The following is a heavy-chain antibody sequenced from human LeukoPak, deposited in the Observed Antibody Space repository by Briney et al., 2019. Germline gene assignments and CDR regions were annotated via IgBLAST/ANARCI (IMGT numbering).Heavy chain of an antibody. CDR1: GFTFSSYS. V-gene: IGHV3-21*01. CDR3: ARVGWLQFRNFDY. J-gene: IGHJ4*02. D-gene: IGHD5-24*01. Sequence: PGGSLRLSCAASGFTFSSYSMNWVRQAPGKGLEWVSSISSSSSYIYYADSVKGRFTISRDNAKNSLYLQMNSLRAEDTAVYYCARVGWLQFRNFDYWGQGTLVTVSS. CDR2: ISSSSSYI.